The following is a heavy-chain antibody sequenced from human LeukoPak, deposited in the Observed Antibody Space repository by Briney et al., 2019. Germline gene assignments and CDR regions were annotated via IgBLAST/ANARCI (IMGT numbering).Heavy chain of an antibody. CDR1: GFTFSSYA. V-gene: IGHV3-23*01. D-gene: IGHD1-26*01. CDR2: TSGSGGTT. J-gene: IGHJ4*02. Sequence: GGSLRLSCAASGFTFSSYAMSWVRQAPGKGLEWVSLTSGSGGTTYYADSVKGRFTISRDSSKNTLYLQMNSLRDEDTAVYYCARRLGGANSFDYWGQGTLVTVSS. CDR3: ARRLGGANSFDY.